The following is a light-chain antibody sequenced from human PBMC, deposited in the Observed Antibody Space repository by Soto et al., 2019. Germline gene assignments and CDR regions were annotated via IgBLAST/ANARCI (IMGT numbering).Light chain of an antibody. CDR2: EGS. J-gene: IGLJ1*01. V-gene: IGLV2-23*01. CDR3: CSYAGSSTYV. Sequence: QSALTQPASVSGSPGQSITICCTGTSSDVGSYNLVSWYQQHPGKAPKLMIYEGSKRPSGVSNRFSGSKSGNTAYLTISGLQAEDEADYYCCSYAGSSTYVFGTGTKVTVL. CDR1: SSDVGSYNL.